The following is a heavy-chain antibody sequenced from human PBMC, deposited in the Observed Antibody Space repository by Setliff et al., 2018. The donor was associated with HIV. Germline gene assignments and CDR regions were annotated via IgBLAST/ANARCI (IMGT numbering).Heavy chain of an antibody. CDR3: ARVPYRSAWFSGGHDAFDI. Sequence: ASVKVSCKASGYSFSKYGLSWVRQAPGQGLEWMGWISGFNGNTKYAQSFQDRVAMTTETATSTAYMEMRSLRSDDTAVYFCARVPYRSAWFSGGHDAFDIWGQGTMVTVSS. J-gene: IGHJ3*02. CDR1: GYSFSKYG. D-gene: IGHD6-19*01. V-gene: IGHV1-18*01. CDR2: ISGFNGNT.